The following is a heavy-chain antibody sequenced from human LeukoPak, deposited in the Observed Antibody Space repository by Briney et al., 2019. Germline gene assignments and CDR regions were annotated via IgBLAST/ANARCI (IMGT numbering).Heavy chain of an antibody. Sequence: PSETLSLTCTVSGGSVSSGSYYWSWIRQPPGKGLEWIGYIYYSGSTNYNPSLKSRVTISVDTSKNQFSLKLCSVTAADTAVYYCARVFVPADLYYFDYWGQGTLVTVSS. J-gene: IGHJ4*02. CDR1: GGSVSSGSYY. CDR2: IYYSGST. D-gene: IGHD2-2*01. CDR3: ARVFVPADLYYFDY. V-gene: IGHV4-61*01.